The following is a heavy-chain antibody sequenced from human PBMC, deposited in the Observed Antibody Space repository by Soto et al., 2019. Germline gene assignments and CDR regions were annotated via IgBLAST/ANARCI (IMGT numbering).Heavy chain of an antibody. J-gene: IGHJ6*02. V-gene: IGHV1-8*01. CDR1: GYTFTSYD. CDR3: ARWPDGYYYYGMDV. Sequence: QVQLVQSGAEVKKPGASVKVSCKASGYTFTSYDINWVRQATGQGLEWMGWMNPNSGNTGYAQKFPGRVTMTRNTSRSTDYMELSSLRSEDTAVYYCARWPDGYYYYGMDVWGQGTTVTVSS. CDR2: MNPNSGNT.